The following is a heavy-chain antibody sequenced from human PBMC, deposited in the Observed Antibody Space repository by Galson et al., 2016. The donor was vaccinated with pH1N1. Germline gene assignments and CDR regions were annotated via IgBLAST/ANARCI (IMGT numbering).Heavy chain of an antibody. CDR3: AKDLGPFCSGSLAH. D-gene: IGHD3-10*02. CDR2: TSWSTGMK. V-gene: IGHV3-9*01. CDR1: GFSFNDYA. Sequence: SLRLSCAGSGFSFNDYAMHWVRQPPGKGLEWITGTSWSTGMKGYADSVKGRFTISRDNARNSLYLEMNSLRPEDTAFYYCAKDLGPFCSGSLAHWGQGILVTVSS. J-gene: IGHJ5*02.